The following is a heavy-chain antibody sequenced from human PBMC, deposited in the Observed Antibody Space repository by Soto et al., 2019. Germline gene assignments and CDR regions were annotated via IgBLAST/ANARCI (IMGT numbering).Heavy chain of an antibody. CDR2: IIPIFGTA. V-gene: IGHV1-69*12. J-gene: IGHJ3*02. Sequence: QVQLVQSGAEVKKPGSSVKVSCKASGGTFSSYAISWVRQAPGQGLEWMGGIIPIFGTANYAQKFQGRVTITADESPSTADMELSSLRSEDTAVYYGASIAARPSGAFDIWGQGTMVTVSS. CDR1: GGTFSSYA. CDR3: ASIAARPSGAFDI. D-gene: IGHD6-6*01.